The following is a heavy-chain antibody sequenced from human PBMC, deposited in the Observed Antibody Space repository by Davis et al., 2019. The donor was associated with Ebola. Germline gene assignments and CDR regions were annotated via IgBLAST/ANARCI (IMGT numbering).Heavy chain of an antibody. D-gene: IGHD3-3*01. CDR1: GSSIRSSSDY. V-gene: IGHV4-39*07. J-gene: IGHJ3*02. CDR2: IYNSGST. Sequence: PSETLSLTCTVSGSSIRSSSDYWGWIRQPPGKGLEWIGSIYNSGSTYYNPSLKSRVTVSVDTSKNQFSLKLSSVTAADKAVYYCARDWTIRRAFDIWGQGTMVTVS. CDR3: ARDWTIRRAFDI.